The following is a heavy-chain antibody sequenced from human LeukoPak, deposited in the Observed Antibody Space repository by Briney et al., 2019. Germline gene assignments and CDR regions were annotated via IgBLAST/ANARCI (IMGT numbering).Heavy chain of an antibody. J-gene: IGHJ4*02. CDR1: GGSISSYY. Sequence: ETLSLTCTVSGGSISSYYWSWIRQPPGKRLEWIGYIYYSGSTNYNPPLKSRVTISVDTSKNQFSLKLSSVTAADTAVYYCARDLSGSLQNWGQGTLVTVSS. CDR2: IYYSGST. D-gene: IGHD1-26*01. CDR3: ARDLSGSLQN. V-gene: IGHV4-59*01.